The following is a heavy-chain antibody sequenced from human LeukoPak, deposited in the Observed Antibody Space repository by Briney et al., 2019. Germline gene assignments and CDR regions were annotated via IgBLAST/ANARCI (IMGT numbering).Heavy chain of an antibody. J-gene: IGHJ4*02. CDR1: GGTFISYA. D-gene: IGHD3-9*01. V-gene: IGHV1-69*05. Sequence: SXKVSCKASGGTFISYAISWVRQAPGQGLEWMGGIIPIFGTANYAQKFQGRVTITTDESTSTAYMELSSLRSEDTAVYYCARTPYDILTGYTLGYFDYWGQGTLVTVSS. CDR2: IIPIFGTA. CDR3: ARTPYDILTGYTLGYFDY.